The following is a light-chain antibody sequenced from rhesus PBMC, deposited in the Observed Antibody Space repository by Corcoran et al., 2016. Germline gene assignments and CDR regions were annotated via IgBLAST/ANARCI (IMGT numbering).Light chain of an antibody. J-gene: IGKJ2*01. CDR2: WAS. Sequence: DIVMTQSPDSLAVSLGERVIINCKSSQSLLYTSNNKNYLAWYQQKQGKDPKLLIYWASTRESGVPNRFSGSGSGTDFTLTIRGLQAEDEAVYYCQQYYSPPYTFGQGAKVEI. V-gene: IGKV4-1*01. CDR1: QSLLYTSNNKNY. CDR3: QQYYSPPYT.